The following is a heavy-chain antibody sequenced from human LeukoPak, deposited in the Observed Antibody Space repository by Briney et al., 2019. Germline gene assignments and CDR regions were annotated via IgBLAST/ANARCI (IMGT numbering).Heavy chain of an antibody. V-gene: IGHV4-59*01. Sequence: SETLSLTRTVSGGSISSYYWSWIRQPPGKGLEWIGYIYYSGSTNYNPSLKSRVTISVDTSKNQFSLKLSSVTAADTAVYYCARGSSGWSKVNWFDPWGQGTLVTVSS. J-gene: IGHJ5*02. D-gene: IGHD6-19*01. CDR2: IYYSGST. CDR1: GGSISSYY. CDR3: ARGSSGWSKVNWFDP.